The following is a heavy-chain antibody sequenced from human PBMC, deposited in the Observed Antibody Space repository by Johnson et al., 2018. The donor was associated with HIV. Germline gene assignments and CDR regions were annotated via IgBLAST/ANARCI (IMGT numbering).Heavy chain of an antibody. J-gene: IGHJ3*02. CDR1: GFIFSNAW. D-gene: IGHD4-23*01. Sequence: QVQLVESGGGLVKPGGSLRLSCAASGFIFSNAWMSWVRQAPGKGLEWLSYITSSGTSSYYADSVKGRLTISRDNAKNSLYLQMNSLRAEDTAVYYCARVTLVLDIWGQGTMVTVSS. V-gene: IGHV3-11*04. CDR2: ITSSGTSS. CDR3: ARVTLVLDI.